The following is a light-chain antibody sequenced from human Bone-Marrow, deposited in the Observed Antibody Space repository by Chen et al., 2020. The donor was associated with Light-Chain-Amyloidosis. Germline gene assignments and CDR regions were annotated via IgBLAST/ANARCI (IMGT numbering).Light chain of an antibody. V-gene: IGLV3-21*02. Sequence: SYVLTPPSSVAVAPGQTATKYCGGNNIGSTSVHWYQQTPGRAPLLVVYDDSDRPSGIPERLSGSNSGNTATLTISRVEAGDEADYYCQVWDRSSDRPVFGGGTKLTVL. CDR3: QVWDRSSDRPV. CDR2: DDS. J-gene: IGLJ3*02. CDR1: NIGSTS.